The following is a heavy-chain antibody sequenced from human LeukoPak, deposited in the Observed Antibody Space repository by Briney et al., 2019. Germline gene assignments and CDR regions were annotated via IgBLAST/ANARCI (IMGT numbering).Heavy chain of an antibody. V-gene: IGHV3-48*03. CDR1: GFTFNSYE. D-gene: IGHD2-2*02. J-gene: IGHJ5*02. Sequence: GGSLRLSCAASGFTFNSYEMNWVRQAPGKGLEWVSYISSSGSTIYYADSVKGRFTISRDNAKNSLYLQMNSLRAEDTAVYYCARGGHCSSTSCYNNWFDPWGQGTLVTVSS. CDR3: ARGGHCSSTSCYNNWFDP. CDR2: ISSSGSTI.